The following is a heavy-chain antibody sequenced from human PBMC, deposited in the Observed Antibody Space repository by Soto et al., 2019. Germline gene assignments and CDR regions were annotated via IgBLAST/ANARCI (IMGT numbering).Heavy chain of an antibody. CDR1: GYTFTGYY. D-gene: IGHD2-15*01. Sequence: ASVKVSCKASGYTFTGYYMHWVRQAPGQGLEWMGWINPNSGGTNYAQKFQGWVTMTRDTSISTAYMELSRLRSDDAAVYYCARRRNINTDSFDGMDVWGQGTTVTVSS. CDR2: INPNSGGT. J-gene: IGHJ6*02. V-gene: IGHV1-2*04. CDR3: ARRRNINTDSFDGMDV.